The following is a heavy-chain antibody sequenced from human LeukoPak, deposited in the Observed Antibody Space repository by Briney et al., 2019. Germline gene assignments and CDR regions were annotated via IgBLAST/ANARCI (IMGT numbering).Heavy chain of an antibody. CDR3: ARYRSGYYIGGDYLDY. CDR2: IYNNGNT. J-gene: IGHJ4*02. Sequence: PSETLSLTCTVSGDSITTYYWSWIRQPPGKGLQWIGYIYNNGNTKYNPSLKSRVTISGDSSKNQFSLTLSSVTAADTAVYYCARYRSGYYIGGDYLDYWGQGTLVTVSS. CDR1: GDSITTYY. D-gene: IGHD3-22*01. V-gene: IGHV4-59*01.